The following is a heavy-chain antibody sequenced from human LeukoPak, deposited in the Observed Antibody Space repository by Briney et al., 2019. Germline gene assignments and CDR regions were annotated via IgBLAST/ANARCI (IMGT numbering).Heavy chain of an antibody. CDR2: ISGSGGST. D-gene: IGHD2-21*02. V-gene: IGHV3-23*01. J-gene: IGHJ3*02. Sequence: GGSLRLSCAASGFTFSSYAMSWVRPAPGKGLEWVSAISGSGGSTYYADSVKGRFTISRDNSKNTLYLQLNSLRAEDTAVYYCARVPYCGGDCYAFDIWGQGTMVTVSS. CDR3: ARVPYCGGDCYAFDI. CDR1: GFTFSSYA.